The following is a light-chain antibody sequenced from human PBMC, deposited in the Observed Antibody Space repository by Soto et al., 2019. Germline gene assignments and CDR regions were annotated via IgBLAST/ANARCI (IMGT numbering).Light chain of an antibody. CDR3: CSYAGSYTLV. J-gene: IGLJ2*01. Sequence: QSVLTQPRSVSGSPGQSVTISCTGSSSDVGDYNYVSWYQQHPGKVPKLMIYDVSKRPSGVPDRFSGSKSGNTASLTISGLQAEDEADYYCCSYAGSYTLVFGGGTKVTVL. CDR1: SSDVGDYNY. V-gene: IGLV2-11*01. CDR2: DVS.